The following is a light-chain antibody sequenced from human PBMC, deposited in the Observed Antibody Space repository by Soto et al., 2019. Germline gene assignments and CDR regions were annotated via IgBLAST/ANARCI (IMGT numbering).Light chain of an antibody. CDR1: QSISSW. CDR3: QHYNSYSEA. V-gene: IGKV1-5*03. CDR2: KAS. Sequence: IQMHQSPFTLPASVGDRVPITCRASQSISSWLAWYQQKPGKAPKLLIYKASTLKSGVPSRFSGSGSGTEFTLTISSLQPDDFATYYCQHYNSYSEAFGQGTKV. J-gene: IGKJ1*01.